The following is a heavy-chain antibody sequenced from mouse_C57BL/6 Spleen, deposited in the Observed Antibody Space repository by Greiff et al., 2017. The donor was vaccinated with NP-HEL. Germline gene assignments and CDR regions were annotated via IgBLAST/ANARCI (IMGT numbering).Heavy chain of an antibody. Sequence: QVQLQQPGAELVRPGSSVKLSCKASGYTFTSYWMDWVKQRPGQGLEWIGNISPSDSETHYNQKFKDKATLTVDKSSSTAYMQLSSLTSEDSAVYYCARGSLLSMDYWGQGTSVTVSS. D-gene: IGHD1-1*02. CDR3: ARGSLLSMDY. CDR2: ISPSDSET. V-gene: IGHV1-61*01. CDR1: GYTFTSYW. J-gene: IGHJ4*01.